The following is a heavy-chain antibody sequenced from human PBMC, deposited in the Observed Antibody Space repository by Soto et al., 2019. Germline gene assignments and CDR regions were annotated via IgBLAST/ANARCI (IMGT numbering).Heavy chain of an antibody. CDR2: IHQTGST. CDR3: ASPKIAFYNWFDP. Sequence: PSETLSLTCAVSGGSFSRYSLTWFRQTPGKGLEWLGEIHQTGSTNYNPSLSSRLTISLDKSKNDFSLNLSSVTAADTAVYYCASPKIAFYNWFDPWGQG. V-gene: IGHV4-34*01. J-gene: IGHJ5*02. CDR1: GGSFSRYS. D-gene: IGHD3-3*02.